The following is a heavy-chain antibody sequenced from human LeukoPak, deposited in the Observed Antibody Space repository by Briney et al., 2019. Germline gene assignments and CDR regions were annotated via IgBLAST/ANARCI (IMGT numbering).Heavy chain of an antibody. CDR2: ISSSGSTI. J-gene: IGHJ3*02. Sequence: GGSLRLSCAASGFTFSSYAMSWVRQAPGKGLEWVSYISSSGSTIYYADSVKGRFTISRDNAKNSLYLQMNSLRAEDTAVYYCARTIAAARYDAFDIWGQGTMVTVSS. V-gene: IGHV3-48*03. CDR3: ARTIAAARYDAFDI. CDR1: GFTFSSYA. D-gene: IGHD6-13*01.